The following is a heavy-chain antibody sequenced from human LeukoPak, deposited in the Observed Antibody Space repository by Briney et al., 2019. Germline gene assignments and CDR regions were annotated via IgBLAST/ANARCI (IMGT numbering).Heavy chain of an antibody. V-gene: IGHV1-69*05. Sequence: SVKVSCKASGGTFSSYAISWVRQAPGQGLEWMGGIIPIFGTANYAQKFQGRVTITTDESTSTAYMELSSLRSEDTAVYYCARSGYCSSTSCALYNWFDPWGQGTLVTVSS. CDR2: IIPIFGTA. D-gene: IGHD2-2*03. J-gene: IGHJ5*02. CDR1: GGTFSSYA. CDR3: ARSGYCSSTSCALYNWFDP.